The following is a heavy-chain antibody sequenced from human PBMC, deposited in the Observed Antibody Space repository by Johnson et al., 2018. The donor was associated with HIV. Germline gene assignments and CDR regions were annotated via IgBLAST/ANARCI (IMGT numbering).Heavy chain of an antibody. CDR3: AKAVGGYAFDI. CDR2: FSGSGDNT. J-gene: IGHJ3*02. Sequence: MQLVESGGGLVQPGGSLRLSCAASGFTFSSYAMSWVRQAPGKGLEWVSTFSGSGDNTYYGDSVKGRFTISRDNSKNTLYLQMNSLRVEDTAVYYCAKAVGGYAFDIWGQGTMVTVSS. CDR1: GFTFSSYA. V-gene: IGHV3-23*04. D-gene: IGHD1-26*01.